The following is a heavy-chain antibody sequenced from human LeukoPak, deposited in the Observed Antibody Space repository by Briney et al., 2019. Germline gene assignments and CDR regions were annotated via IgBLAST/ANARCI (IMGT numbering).Heavy chain of an antibody. CDR3: ARSATAAADY. J-gene: IGHJ4*02. D-gene: IGHD6-13*01. V-gene: IGHV3-74*01. Sequence: PGGSLRLSCAASGFTFSNYWMQWVRQAPGKGLVWVSRINNDGRTTWYADAVKGRFTVSRDNAKSTLYLQMNSLRADDMGVYYCARSATAAADYWGQGTLVTVSS. CDR1: GFTFSNYW. CDR2: INNDGRTT.